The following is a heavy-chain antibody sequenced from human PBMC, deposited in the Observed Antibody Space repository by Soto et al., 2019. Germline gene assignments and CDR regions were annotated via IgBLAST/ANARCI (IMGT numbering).Heavy chain of an antibody. Sequence: SETLSLTCTVSGGSISSTTYSWGWIRQPPGKGLEWIGSMYYSGTTYSNPSLQSRVTISVDTSNNQFSLKLTSVTAADTSVYYCARDRGVSSGPTLEYAFDIWGQGTMVTVSS. J-gene: IGHJ3*02. V-gene: IGHV4-39*02. CDR2: MYYSGTT. CDR1: GGSISSTTYS. CDR3: ARDRGVSSGPTLEYAFDI. D-gene: IGHD3-22*01.